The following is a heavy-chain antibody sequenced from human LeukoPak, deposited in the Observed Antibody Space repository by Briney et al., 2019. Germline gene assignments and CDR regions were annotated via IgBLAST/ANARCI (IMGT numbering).Heavy chain of an antibody. Sequence: GESLKISCKGSGYSFTSYWITWVRQMPGKGLEWMGRIDPSDSSTNYSPSFQGHVTISADKSISTAYLQWTSLKASDTAMYYCARLGDSGSYYVYWGQGTLVTVSS. CDR3: ARLGDSGSYYVY. CDR2: IDPSDSST. V-gene: IGHV5-10-1*01. D-gene: IGHD1-26*01. J-gene: IGHJ4*02. CDR1: GYSFTSYW.